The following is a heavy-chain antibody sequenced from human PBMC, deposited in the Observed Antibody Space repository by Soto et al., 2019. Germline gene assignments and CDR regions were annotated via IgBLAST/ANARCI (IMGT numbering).Heavy chain of an antibody. CDR1: GYRFTNHG. CDR2: INGNDGKT. CDR3: ARDFYPLAYYFDY. Sequence: ASVKVSCKASGYRFTNHGISWVRQAPGQGLEWMGWINGNDGKTKYARKFQGRVTMTTDTSTSTAYMEMNSLRHDDTAVYYCARDFYPLAYYFDYWGQGTLVTVSS. J-gene: IGHJ4*02. V-gene: IGHV1-18*01.